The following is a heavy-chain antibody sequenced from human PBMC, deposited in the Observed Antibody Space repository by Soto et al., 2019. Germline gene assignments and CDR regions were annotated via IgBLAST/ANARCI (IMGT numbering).Heavy chain of an antibody. Sequence: SETLSLTCTVSGDSISSGNKYWSWIRQPPGKGLEWIGYIFSSGTTYYNPSLKSRLTMSLDASQNQFSLKLNSLTDADTAVYFCARVPSPFDYYYAMDVWGQGTTVTVSS. CDR3: ARVPSPFDYYYAMDV. CDR1: GDSISSGNKY. D-gene: IGHD3-16*01. CDR2: IFSSGTT. V-gene: IGHV4-30-4*01. J-gene: IGHJ6*02.